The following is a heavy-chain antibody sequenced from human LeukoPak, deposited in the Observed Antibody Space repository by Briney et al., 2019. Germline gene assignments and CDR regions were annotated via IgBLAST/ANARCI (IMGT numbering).Heavy chain of an antibody. CDR2: IVVGSGNT. D-gene: IGHD5/OR15-5a*01. CDR3: AAEDRLSTPYYYGMDV. CDR1: GFTFTSSA. V-gene: IGHV1-58*02. J-gene: IGHJ6*02. Sequence: SVKVSCKASGFTFTSSAMQWVRQARGQRLEWIGWIVVGSGNTNYAQKFQERVTITRDMSTSTAYMELSSLRSEDTAVYYCAAEDRLSTPYYYGMDVWGQGTTVTVSS.